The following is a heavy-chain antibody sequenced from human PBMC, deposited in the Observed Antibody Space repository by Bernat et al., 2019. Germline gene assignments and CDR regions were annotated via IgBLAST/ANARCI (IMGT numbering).Heavy chain of an antibody. J-gene: IGHJ4*02. D-gene: IGHD6-13*01. V-gene: IGHV3-7*01. CDR2: IKQDGSEK. CDR3: ATRPRQPES. CDR1: GFTFSTYW. Sequence: EVQLVESGGGLVQPGGSLRLSCTASGFTFSTYWMTWVRQAPGKGLEWVASIKQDGSEKYHLDSVKGRFTIPRDNTKNSLYLEMNSLRGEDTAVYYCATRPRQPESWGQGTLVTVSS.